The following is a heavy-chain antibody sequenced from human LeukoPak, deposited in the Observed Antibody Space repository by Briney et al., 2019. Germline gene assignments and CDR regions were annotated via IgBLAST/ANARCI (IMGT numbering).Heavy chain of an antibody. CDR1: GYTFTSYG. Sequence: GASVKVSCKASGYTFTSYGISWVRQAPGQGLEWMGWISAYNGNTNYAQKLQGRVTMTTDTSTSTAYMELRSLRSDDTAVYYSARGRITIFRVVITDVYYFDYWGQGTLVTVSS. J-gene: IGHJ4*02. V-gene: IGHV1-18*01. CDR3: ARGRITIFRVVITDVYYFDY. CDR2: ISAYNGNT. D-gene: IGHD3-3*01.